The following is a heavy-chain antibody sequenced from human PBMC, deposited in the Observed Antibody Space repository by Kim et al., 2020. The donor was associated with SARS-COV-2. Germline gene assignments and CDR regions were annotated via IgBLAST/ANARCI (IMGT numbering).Heavy chain of an antibody. CDR2: IYYSGST. D-gene: IGHD3-3*01. CDR1: GGSISSSSYY. V-gene: IGHV4-39*01. Sequence: SETLSLTCTVSGGSISSSSYYWGWIRQPPGKGLEWIGSIYYSGSTYYNPSLKSRVTISVDTSKNQFSLKLSSVTAADTAVYYCARYYYDFWSGYFGDLPRKFDWFDPWGQGTLVTVSS. CDR3: ARYYYDFWSGYFGDLPRKFDWFDP. J-gene: IGHJ5*02.